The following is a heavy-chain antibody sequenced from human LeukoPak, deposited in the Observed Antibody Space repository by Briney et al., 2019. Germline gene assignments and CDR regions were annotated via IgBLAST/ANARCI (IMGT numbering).Heavy chain of an antibody. CDR2: INAGNGKI. Sequence: ASVKVSCKASGYTFTSYAMHWVRQAPGQRLEWMGWINAGNGKIKYSQKFQGRVTITRDTSASTAYMELSSLRSEDTAVYYCARGPLGCGGDCYFDYWAQGTLVTVSS. J-gene: IGHJ4*02. V-gene: IGHV1-3*01. CDR1: GYTFTSYA. D-gene: IGHD2-21*02. CDR3: ARGPLGCGGDCYFDY.